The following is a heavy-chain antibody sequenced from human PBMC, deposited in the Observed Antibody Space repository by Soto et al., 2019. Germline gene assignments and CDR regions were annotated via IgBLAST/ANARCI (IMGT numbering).Heavy chain of an antibody. CDR2: INHSGST. Sequence: QVQLQQWGAGLLKPSETLSLTCAVYGGSFSGYYWSWIRQTPGKGLEWIGEINHSGSTNYNPSLKSRVTISVDTSKNQYSLKLSSVTAADTAVYYCARGLIAVAGPYYYYYYMDVWGKGTTVTVSS. CDR1: GGSFSGYY. J-gene: IGHJ6*03. CDR3: ARGLIAVAGPYYYYYYMDV. V-gene: IGHV4-34*01. D-gene: IGHD6-19*01.